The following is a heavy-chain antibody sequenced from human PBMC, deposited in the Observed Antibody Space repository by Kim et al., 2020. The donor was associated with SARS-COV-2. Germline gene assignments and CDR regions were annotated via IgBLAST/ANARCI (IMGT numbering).Heavy chain of an antibody. Sequence: SETLSLTCAVYGGSFSGYYWSWIRQPPGKGLEWIGEINHSGSTNYNPSLKSRVTISVDTSKNQFSLKLSSVTAADTAVYYCARVVDTARVLFYYYGMDV. CDR1: GGSFSGYY. D-gene: IGHD5-18*01. V-gene: IGHV4-34*01. CDR2: INHSGST. J-gene: IGHJ6*01. CDR3: ARVVDTARVLFYYYGMDV.